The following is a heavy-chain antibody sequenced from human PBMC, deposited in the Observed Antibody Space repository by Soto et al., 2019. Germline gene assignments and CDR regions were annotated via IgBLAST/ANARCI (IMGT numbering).Heavy chain of an antibody. CDR1: GGTFSSYA. D-gene: IGHD1-26*01. CDR3: ARGRSGSYNHYYYYYGMDV. J-gene: IGHJ6*02. V-gene: IGHV1-69*13. Sequence: GASVKVSCKASGGTFSSYAISWVRQAPGPGLEWMGGIIPIFGTANYAQKFQGRVTITADESTSTAYMELSSLRSEDTAVYYCARGRSGSYNHYYYYYGMDVWGQGTTVTVSS. CDR2: IIPIFGTA.